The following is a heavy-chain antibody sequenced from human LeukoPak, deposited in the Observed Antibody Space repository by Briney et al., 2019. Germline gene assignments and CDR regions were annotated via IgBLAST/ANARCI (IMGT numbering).Heavy chain of an antibody. CDR1: GGSFSGYY. V-gene: IGHV4-34*01. CDR2: INHSGST. J-gene: IGHJ4*02. D-gene: IGHD1-26*01. CDR3: ARGSDVVGATPYYFDY. Sequence: SETLSLTCAVYGGSFSGYYWSWIRQPPGKGLGWIGEINHSGSTNYNPSLKSRVTISVDTSKNQFSLKLSSVTAADTAVYYCARGSDVVGATPYYFDYWGQGTLVTVSS.